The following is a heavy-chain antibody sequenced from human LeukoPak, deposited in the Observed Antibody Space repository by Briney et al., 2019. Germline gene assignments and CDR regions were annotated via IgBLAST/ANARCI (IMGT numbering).Heavy chain of an antibody. V-gene: IGHV1-3*01. CDR1: GGTFSSYA. Sequence: ASVKVSCKASGGTFSSYAISWVRQAPGQGLEWMGWINAGNGNTKYSQKFQGRVTITRDTSASTAYMELSSLRSEDTAVYYCARTTAMVTIFDYWGQGTLVTVSS. J-gene: IGHJ4*02. D-gene: IGHD5-18*01. CDR3: ARTTAMVTIFDY. CDR2: INAGNGNT.